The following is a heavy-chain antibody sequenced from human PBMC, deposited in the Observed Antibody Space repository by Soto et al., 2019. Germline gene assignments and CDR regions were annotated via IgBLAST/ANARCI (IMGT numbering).Heavy chain of an antibody. D-gene: IGHD1-7*01. CDR1: GYTFTGYY. Sequence: SVKVSCKASGYTFTGYYMHWVRQAPGQGLEWMGWINPNSGGTNYAQKFQGRVTMTRDTSISTAYMELSRLRSDDTAVYYCARAFTRYNWNFRDDAFDIWGRGTMVTVSS. V-gene: IGHV1-2*02. J-gene: IGHJ3*02. CDR3: ARAFTRYNWNFRDDAFDI. CDR2: INPNSGGT.